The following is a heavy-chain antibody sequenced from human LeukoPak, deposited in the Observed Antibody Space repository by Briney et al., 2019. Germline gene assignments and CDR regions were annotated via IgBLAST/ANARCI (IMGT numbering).Heavy chain of an antibody. V-gene: IGHV3-66*01. CDR2: IYSGGST. Sequence: HPGGSLRLSCAASGFTISSNYMSWVRQAPGKGLEWVSVIYSGGSTYYADSVKGRFTISRDNSKNTLYLQMNSLRAEDTAVYYCARGLRGAMAYWYFDLWGRGTLVTVSS. J-gene: IGHJ2*01. CDR1: GFTISSNY. D-gene: IGHD3-16*01. CDR3: ARGLRGAMAYWYFDL.